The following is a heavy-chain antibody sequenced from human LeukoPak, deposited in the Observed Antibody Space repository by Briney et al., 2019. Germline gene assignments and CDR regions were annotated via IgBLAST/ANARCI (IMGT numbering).Heavy chain of an antibody. Sequence: PSETLSLTCTVSGGSISSYYWSWIRQPPGKGLEWIGYIYYSGSTNYNPFLKSRVTISVDTSKNQFSLKLSSVTAADTAVYYCARRTAYSYGDYYFDYWGQGTLVTVSS. CDR2: IYYSGST. CDR3: ARRTAYSYGDYYFDY. V-gene: IGHV4-59*08. CDR1: GGSISSYY. J-gene: IGHJ4*02. D-gene: IGHD5-18*01.